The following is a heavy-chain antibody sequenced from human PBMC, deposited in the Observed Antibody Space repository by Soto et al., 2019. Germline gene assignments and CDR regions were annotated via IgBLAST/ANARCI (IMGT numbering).Heavy chain of an antibody. D-gene: IGHD1-26*01. CDR2: MYYSGST. CDR3: ASAGATTLSAY. Sequence: SETLSLTCTVSGGSISNYYWSWIRQPPGKGLEWIGYMYYSGSTNYNPSLKSRVTISLDTSKNQFSLKLSSVTAADTAVYYCASAGATTLSAYWGQGTLVTVSS. J-gene: IGHJ4*02. CDR1: GGSISNYY. V-gene: IGHV4-59*01.